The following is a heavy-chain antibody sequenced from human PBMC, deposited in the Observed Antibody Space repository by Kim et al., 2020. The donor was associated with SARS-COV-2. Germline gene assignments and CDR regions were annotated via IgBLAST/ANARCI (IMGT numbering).Heavy chain of an antibody. CDR3: AKGHSHGASEEVD. Sequence: GGSLRLSCTVSGFIFSSYAMSWVRQAPGKGLEWVSSISGDGRVTYYAESVKGRFTISRDDSKNTLYLQMNSLRAEDTAVYYCAKGHSHGASEEVDWGQGT. J-gene: IGHJ4*02. V-gene: IGHV3-23*01. CDR2: ISGDGRVT. CDR1: GFIFSSYA.